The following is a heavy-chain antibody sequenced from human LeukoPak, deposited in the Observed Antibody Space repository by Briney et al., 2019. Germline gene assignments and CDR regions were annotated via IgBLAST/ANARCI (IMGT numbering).Heavy chain of an antibody. Sequence: GGSLRLSCAASGFTFSSYEMNWVRQAPGKGLEWVSYISSSGSTIYYADSVKGRFTISRDNAKNSLYLQMNSLRAEDTAVYYCARVATWDLYYYYGVDVWGQGTTVTVSS. CDR2: ISSSGSTI. D-gene: IGHD5-12*01. CDR3: ARVATWDLYYYYGVDV. J-gene: IGHJ6*02. CDR1: GFTFSSYE. V-gene: IGHV3-48*03.